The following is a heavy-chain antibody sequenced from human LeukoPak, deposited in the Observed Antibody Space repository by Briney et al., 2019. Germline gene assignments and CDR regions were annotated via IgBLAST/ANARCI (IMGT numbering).Heavy chain of an antibody. J-gene: IGHJ4*02. V-gene: IGHV3-21*01. Sequence: GGSLRLSCAASGFTFSSYSMNWVRQAPGKGLEWVSSISSSSSYIYYADSVKGRFTISRDNAKNSLYLQMNSLRAEDTAVCYCARDRGLSLAVFDYWGQGTLVTVSS. CDR3: ARDRGLSLAVFDY. CDR2: ISSSSSYI. D-gene: IGHD1-20*01. CDR1: GFTFSSYS.